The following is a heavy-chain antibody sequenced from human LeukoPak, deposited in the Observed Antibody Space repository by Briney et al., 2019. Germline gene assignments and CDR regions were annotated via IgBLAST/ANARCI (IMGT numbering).Heavy chain of an antibody. CDR2: ISSSSSYI. CDR3: ARDPGGGDYVRGPYNYYYGMDV. Sequence: GGSLRLSCAASGFTFSSYSMNWVRQAPGKGLEWVSSISSSSSYIYYADSVKGRFTISRDNAKNSLYLQMNSLRAEDTAVYYCARDPGGGDYVRGPYNYYYGMDVWGQGTTVTVSS. CDR1: GFTFSSYS. D-gene: IGHD4-17*01. J-gene: IGHJ6*02. V-gene: IGHV3-21*01.